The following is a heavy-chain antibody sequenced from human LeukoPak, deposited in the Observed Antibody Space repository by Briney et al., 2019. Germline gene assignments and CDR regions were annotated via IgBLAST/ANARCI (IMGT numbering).Heavy chain of an antibody. V-gene: IGHV4-59*01. D-gene: IGHD4-17*01. CDR3: ARDRTTGADWYFDL. CDR1: GGSISSYY. Sequence: SETLSLTCTVSGGSISSYYWGWIRQPPGKGLEWIGYIYYSGSTNYNPSLKSRVNISVDTSKNQFSLKLSSVTAADTAVYYCARDRTTGADWYFDLWGRGTLVTVSS. J-gene: IGHJ2*01. CDR2: IYYSGST.